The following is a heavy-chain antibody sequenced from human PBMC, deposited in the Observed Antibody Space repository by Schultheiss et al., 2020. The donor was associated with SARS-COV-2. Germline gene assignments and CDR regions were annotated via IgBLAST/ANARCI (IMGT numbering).Heavy chain of an antibody. V-gene: IGHV1-2*02. Sequence: ASVKVSCKASGGTFSSYTISWVRQAPGQGLEWMGWINPNSGGTNYAQKFQGRVTMTRDTSISTAYMELSRLRSDDTAVYYCARSPPSSGYYLEDYWGQGTLVTVSS. CDR2: INPNSGGT. CDR3: ARSPPSSGYYLEDY. D-gene: IGHD3-22*01. CDR1: GGTFSSYT. J-gene: IGHJ4*02.